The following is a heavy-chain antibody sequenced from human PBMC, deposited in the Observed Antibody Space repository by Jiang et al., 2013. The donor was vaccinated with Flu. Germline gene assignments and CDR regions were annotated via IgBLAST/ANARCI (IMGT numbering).Heavy chain of an antibody. CDR2: ITPIFGTT. J-gene: IGHJ4*02. CDR1: GATFINYA. Sequence: KKPGSSVKVSCKASGATFINYAITWVRQAPGQGLEWMGGITPIFGTTNYAQKFQGRLTITADESTRTTYMELSSLRSEDTAVYFCARPLRDGYNYYTYYFDNWGQGTLVTVSS. D-gene: IGHD5-24*01. CDR3: ARPLRDGYNYYTYYFDN. V-gene: IGHV1-69*01.